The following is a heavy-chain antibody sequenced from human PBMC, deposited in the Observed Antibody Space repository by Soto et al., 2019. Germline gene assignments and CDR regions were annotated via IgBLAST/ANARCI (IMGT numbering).Heavy chain of an antibody. CDR1: GGSILSSSYY. V-gene: IGHV4-39*01. J-gene: IGHJ4*02. CDR3: ARPPEGYCSGGSCWTYYIDY. Sequence: QLQLQESGPGLVKPSEPLSLTCTVSGGSILSSSYYWGWIRQPPGKGLEWIGSIYYSWSTYYKPSLKRRVTISVDRYKNQFSLKLSSVTAADTAVYYCARPPEGYCSGGSCWTYYIDYWGQGTLFTVSS. D-gene: IGHD2-15*01. CDR2: IYYSWST.